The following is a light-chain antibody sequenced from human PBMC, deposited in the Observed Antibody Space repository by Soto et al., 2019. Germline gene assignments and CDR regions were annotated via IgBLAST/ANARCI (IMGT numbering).Light chain of an antibody. CDR3: QQYNDYWT. V-gene: IGKV1-5*03. Sequence: DIPMTQSPSTLSASIGDRVTITCRASQSISNWLAWYQQKPGKAPKLLIHKASSLESGVPSRFSGSGSGTEFTLTISSLQPDDFATYYCQQYNDYWTFGQGTKVEIK. CDR2: KAS. J-gene: IGKJ1*01. CDR1: QSISNW.